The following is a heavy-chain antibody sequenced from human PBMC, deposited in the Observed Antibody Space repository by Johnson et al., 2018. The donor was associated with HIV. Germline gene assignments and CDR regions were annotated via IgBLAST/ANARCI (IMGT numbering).Heavy chain of an antibody. J-gene: IGHJ3*02. CDR2: INWNSGSI. Sequence: VQLVESGGGLVQPGRSLRLSCAASGFTFDDYAMNWVRQAPGKGLEWVSGINWNSGSIAYADSVTGRFTISRDNAKKSLYLQMNSLRPEDSALYYCARDTYTHRTTVTESAFDIWSQGTMVTVSS. CDR1: GFTFDDYA. CDR3: ARDTYTHRTTVTESAFDI. D-gene: IGHD4-11*01. V-gene: IGHV3-9*01.